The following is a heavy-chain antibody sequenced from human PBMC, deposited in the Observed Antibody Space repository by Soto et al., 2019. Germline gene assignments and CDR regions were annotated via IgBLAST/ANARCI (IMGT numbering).Heavy chain of an antibody. V-gene: IGHV3-33*08. CDR3: ARDLGYCSGGSCYHYGMDV. Sequence: GGSLRLSCAASGFTFSSYDMHWVRQAPGKGLAWVAVIWYDGSNKYYADSVKGRFTISRDNSKNTLYLQMNSLRAEDTAVYYCARDLGYCSGGSCYHYGMDVWGQGTTVTVSS. J-gene: IGHJ6*02. CDR1: GFTFSSYD. CDR2: IWYDGSNK. D-gene: IGHD2-15*01.